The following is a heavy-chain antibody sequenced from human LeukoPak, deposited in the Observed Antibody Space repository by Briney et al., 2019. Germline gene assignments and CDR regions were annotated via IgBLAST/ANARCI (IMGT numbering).Heavy chain of an antibody. Sequence: PGGSLRLSCATSGITFSGYTMSWVRRAPGKGLEWVSSILNNGATTYYADSVKGRFTISRDNSKNTLYLQMNSLRAEDTAVYYCARERSGSSWYKFYYYYGMDVWGQGTTVTVSS. CDR3: ARERSGSSWYKFYYYYGMDV. CDR1: GITFSGYT. V-gene: IGHV3-23*01. D-gene: IGHD6-13*01. CDR2: ILNNGATT. J-gene: IGHJ6*02.